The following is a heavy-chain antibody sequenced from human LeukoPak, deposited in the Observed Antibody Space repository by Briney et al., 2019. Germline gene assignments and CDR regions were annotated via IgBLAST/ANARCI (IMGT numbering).Heavy chain of an antibody. CDR1: GFSFSTYA. J-gene: IGHJ4*02. CDR3: AKSLYGGCDY. Sequence: GGSLRLSCAASGFSFSTYAMSWVRQAPGKGLEWVSGVNGNGGSTSYADSVKGRFTIFRDNSKNTVYLQMNSLRVEDTAVYYCAKSLYGGCDYWGQGTVVTVSS. D-gene: IGHD3-16*02. V-gene: IGHV3-23*01. CDR2: VNGNGGST.